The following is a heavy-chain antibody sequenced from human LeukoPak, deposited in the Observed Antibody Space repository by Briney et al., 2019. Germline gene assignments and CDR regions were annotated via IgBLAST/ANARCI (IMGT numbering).Heavy chain of an antibody. Sequence: ASVKVSCKASGGTFSSYAISWVRQAPGQGLEWMGGINPTNGGTNYAQNFQGRVTMTRDTSISTAYMELSRLRSDDTAIYYCARDSYYDSSAYSVDYWGQGTLVTVSS. CDR2: INPTNGGT. J-gene: IGHJ4*02. V-gene: IGHV1-2*02. CDR1: GGTFSSYA. D-gene: IGHD3-22*01. CDR3: ARDSYYDSSAYSVDY.